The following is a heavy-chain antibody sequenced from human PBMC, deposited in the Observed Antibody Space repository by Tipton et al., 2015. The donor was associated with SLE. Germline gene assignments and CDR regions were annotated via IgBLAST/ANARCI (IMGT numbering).Heavy chain of an antibody. V-gene: IGHV4-59*12. Sequence: LRLSCTVSGGSLSAYYWSWIRQSPGRGLEWIAYIYYSESNTESTNYNPSLKSRLTISGDTSKNQFSLKLTSVTAADTAVYFCARDVRAAGNYFDRWGQGTLVTVSS. D-gene: IGHD6-13*01. CDR1: GGSLSAYY. J-gene: IGHJ5*02. CDR3: ARDVRAAGNYFDR. CDR2: IYYSESNTEST.